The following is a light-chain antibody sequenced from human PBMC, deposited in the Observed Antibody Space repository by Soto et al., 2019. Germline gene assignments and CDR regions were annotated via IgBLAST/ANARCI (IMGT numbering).Light chain of an antibody. CDR3: SSYTTGNTRV. J-gene: IGLJ2*01. Sequence: QSVLTQPASVSGSPGQSITIICTGTSSDVGGYNYVSWYQQYPGKAPKLMIYEVNNRPSGVSNRFSGSKSGNTASLSISGLQADDEADYYCSSYTTGNTRVFGGGTKLTVL. CDR2: EVN. CDR1: SSDVGGYNY. V-gene: IGLV2-14*01.